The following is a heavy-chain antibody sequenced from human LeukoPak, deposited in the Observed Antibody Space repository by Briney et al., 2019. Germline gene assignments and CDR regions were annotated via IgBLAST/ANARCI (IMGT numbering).Heavy chain of an antibody. V-gene: IGHV3-7*01. CDR1: GFTFSSYW. D-gene: IGHD3-22*01. CDR2: IKQDGSEK. CDR3: ARETDSSGYYYGDYFDY. J-gene: IGHJ4*02. Sequence: GGSLRLSCAASGFTFSSYWMSWIRQAPGKGLEWVANIKQDGSEKYYVDSVKGRFTISRDNAKNSLYLQMNSLRAEDTAVYYCARETDSSGYYYGDYFDYWGQGTLVTVSS.